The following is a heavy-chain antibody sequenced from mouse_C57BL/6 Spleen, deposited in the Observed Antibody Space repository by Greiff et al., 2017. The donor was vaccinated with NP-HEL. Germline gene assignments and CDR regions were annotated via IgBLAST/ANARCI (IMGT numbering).Heavy chain of an antibody. CDR3: ARQSPLYYFDY. CDR1: GFTFSDYY. Sequence: EVKLVESGGGLVQPGGSLKLSCAASGFTFSDYYMYWVRQTPEKRLEWVAYISNGGGSTYYPDTVKGRFTISRDNAKNTLYLQMSRLKSEDTAMYYCARQSPLYYFDYWGKGTTLTVSS. V-gene: IGHV5-12*01. J-gene: IGHJ2*01. CDR2: ISNGGGST.